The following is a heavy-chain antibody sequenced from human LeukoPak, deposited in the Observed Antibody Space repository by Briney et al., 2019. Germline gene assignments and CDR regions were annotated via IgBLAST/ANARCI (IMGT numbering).Heavy chain of an antibody. CDR3: AKGSTYLDY. V-gene: IGHV3-30*18. CDR1: GFTFSSYG. D-gene: IGHD5/OR15-5a*01. J-gene: IGHJ4*02. CDR2: ISYDGSKK. Sequence: PGRSLRLSCVASGFTFSSYGMHWVRQAPGKGLEWVAVISYDGSKKYYADSVKGRFTISRDNSKNTLYLQMNSLRAEDTAVYYCAKGSTYLDYWGQGTLVTVSS.